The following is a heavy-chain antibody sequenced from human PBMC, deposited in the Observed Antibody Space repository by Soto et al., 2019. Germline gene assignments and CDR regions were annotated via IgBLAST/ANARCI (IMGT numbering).Heavy chain of an antibody. CDR1: GGSISSSSYY. D-gene: IGHD3-9*01. V-gene: IGHV4-39*01. J-gene: IGHJ6*02. CDR3: ARPASQLRYFDWLRFGSGDNGMDV. Sequence: SETLSLTCTVSGGSISSSSYYWGWIRQPPGKGLEWIGSIYYSGSTYYNPSLKSRVTISVDTSKNQFSLKLSSVTAADTAVYYCARPASQLRYFDWLRFGSGDNGMDVWGQGTTVTVSS. CDR2: IYYSGST.